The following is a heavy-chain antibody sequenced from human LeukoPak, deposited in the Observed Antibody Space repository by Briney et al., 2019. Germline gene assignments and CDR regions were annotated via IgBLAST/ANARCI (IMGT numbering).Heavy chain of an antibody. CDR1: GYSFTSYW. D-gene: IGHD6-19*01. CDR3: ASLAGTRGYAFDI. J-gene: IGHJ3*02. Sequence: GESLKISCKGSGYSFTSYWIGWVRQMPGKGLEWMGIIYPGDSDTRYHPSFQGPVTISAAKSISTAYLQWSSLKASDTAMYYCASLAGTRGYAFDIWGQGTMVTVSS. CDR2: IYPGDSDT. V-gene: IGHV5-51*01.